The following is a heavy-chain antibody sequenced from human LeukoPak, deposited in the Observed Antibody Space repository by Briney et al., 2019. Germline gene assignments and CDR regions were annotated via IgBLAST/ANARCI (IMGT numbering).Heavy chain of an antibody. CDR2: ISIGSTYI. CDR1: GFTFSSCG. V-gene: IGHV3-21*01. CDR3: ARRGYEPQTYYFDD. J-gene: IGHJ4*02. D-gene: IGHD2-2*01. Sequence: GGSLRLSCAASGFTFSSCGMNWVRQAPGKGLEWVSSISIGSTYIYYADSVKGRFTISRDNAKNSLYLQMNSLRAEDTAVYYCARRGYEPQTYYFDDCGQGTLVTVSS.